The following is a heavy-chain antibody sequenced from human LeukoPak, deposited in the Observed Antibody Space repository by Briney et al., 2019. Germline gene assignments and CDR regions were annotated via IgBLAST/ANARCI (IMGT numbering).Heavy chain of an antibody. J-gene: IGHJ4*02. CDR3: AKRGVVIRVILVGFYKEAYYFDS. V-gene: IGHV3-23*01. CDR2: MSGSGGGT. Sequence: GGSLRLSCAVSGITLSNYGMSWVRKAPGKGLEWVAGMSGSGGGTNYADSVKGRFTVSRDNSKNTLYLQMKSLRAEDTAVYFCAKRGVVIRVILVGFYKEAYYFDSWCQGALVTVSS. D-gene: IGHD3-22*01. CDR1: GITLSNYG.